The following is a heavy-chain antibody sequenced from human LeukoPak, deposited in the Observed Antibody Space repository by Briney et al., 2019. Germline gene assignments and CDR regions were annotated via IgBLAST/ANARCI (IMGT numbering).Heavy chain of an antibody. CDR2: IKQDGSEK. CDR3: ARDGGYGDYCFDY. V-gene: IGHV3-7*01. J-gene: IGHJ4*02. CDR1: GFTFSSYW. D-gene: IGHD4-17*01. Sequence: KPGGSLRLSCAASGFTFSSYWMSWVRQAPGKGLEWVANIKQDGSEKYYVDSVKGRFTISRDNAKNSLYLQMNSLRAEDTAVCYCARDGGYGDYCFDYWGQGTLVTVSS.